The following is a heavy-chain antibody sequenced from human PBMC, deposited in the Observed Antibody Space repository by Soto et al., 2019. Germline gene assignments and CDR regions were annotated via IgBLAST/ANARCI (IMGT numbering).Heavy chain of an antibody. J-gene: IGHJ6*02. CDR3: ARGNCSSPNCYSFSGYYSMDV. D-gene: IGHD2-2*01. Sequence: PSETLSLTCTVSGGSISSYYWSWIRQPAGKGLEWIGRIYTSGSTNYNPSLKSRVTMSLDTSKNPFSLKLTSVTAADTALYYCARGNCSSPNCYSFSGYYSMDVWGQGTTVTVSS. CDR1: GGSISSYY. V-gene: IGHV4-4*07. CDR2: IYTSGST.